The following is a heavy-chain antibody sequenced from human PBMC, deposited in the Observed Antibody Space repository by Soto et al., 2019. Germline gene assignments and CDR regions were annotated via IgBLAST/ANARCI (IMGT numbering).Heavy chain of an antibody. CDR3: ISVAKSFYFDY. V-gene: IGHV3-72*01. CDR1: GFTCSDHY. J-gene: IGHJ4*02. CDR2: TRNKASSYTT. Sequence: EVQLVESGGGLVQPGGSLRLSCAASGFTCSDHYMDWVRQAPGKGLEWVGRTRNKASSYTTEYAASVKGRFTISRDKSQNSLYLQMNSLETGDTAVYYCISVAKSFYFDYWGQGTLVTVSS. D-gene: IGHD3-16*02.